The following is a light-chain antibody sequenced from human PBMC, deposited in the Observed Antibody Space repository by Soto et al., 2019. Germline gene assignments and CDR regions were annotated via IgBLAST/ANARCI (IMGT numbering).Light chain of an antibody. V-gene: IGKV1-39*01. Sequence: DIQMTQSPSSLSASVGDSVTTTWRASQSISSYLNWYQQKPGKAPKLLTYAASSLQSGVPSRFSGSGSGTDCTLTISSLQPEDFATYYCQQSYSTPITFGQGTRLEIK. CDR2: AAS. J-gene: IGKJ5*01. CDR3: QQSYSTPIT. CDR1: QSISSY.